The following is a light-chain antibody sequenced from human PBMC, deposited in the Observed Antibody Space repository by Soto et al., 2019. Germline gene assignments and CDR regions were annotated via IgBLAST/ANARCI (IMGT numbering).Light chain of an antibody. Sequence: MTQSPATLSVSPGERATLSCRASQTVRDNLGWYQQKPGQPPRLLIYGATTRATGIPARFSGSGSGTEFTLTISSLQSEDFAVYYCQQYNNWPLTFGGGTKVAIK. CDR1: QTVRDN. CDR3: QQYNNWPLT. J-gene: IGKJ4*01. V-gene: IGKV3D-15*01. CDR2: GAT.